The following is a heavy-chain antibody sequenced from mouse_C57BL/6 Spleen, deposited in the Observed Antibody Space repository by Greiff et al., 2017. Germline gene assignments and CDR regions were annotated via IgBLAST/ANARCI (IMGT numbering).Heavy chain of an antibody. V-gene: IGHV1-50*01. CDR2: IDPSDSYT. Sequence: QVQLQQPGAELVKPGASVKLSCKASGYTFTSYWMQWVKQRPGQGLEWIGEIDPSDSYTNYKQKFKGKATLTVDTSSSTAYMQLSSLTSEDSAVYYCARRGYYGNYVWFAYWGQGTLVTVSA. D-gene: IGHD2-1*01. CDR3: ARRGYYGNYVWFAY. CDR1: GYTFTSYW. J-gene: IGHJ3*01.